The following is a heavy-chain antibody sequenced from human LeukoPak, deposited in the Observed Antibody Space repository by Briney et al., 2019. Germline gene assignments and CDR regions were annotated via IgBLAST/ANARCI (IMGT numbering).Heavy chain of an antibody. Sequence: ASVKVSCKASGYXFTSYYIYWVRQAPGQGLEWMGIINPSGGSTSYAQKFQGRVTMTRDTSTSTVYLELSSLRSEDTAVYFCARDPDPADDSSAYCFDYWGQGTLVTVSS. D-gene: IGHD3-22*01. J-gene: IGHJ4*02. V-gene: IGHV1-46*01. CDR2: INPSGGST. CDR1: GYXFTSYY. CDR3: ARDPDPADDSSAYCFDY.